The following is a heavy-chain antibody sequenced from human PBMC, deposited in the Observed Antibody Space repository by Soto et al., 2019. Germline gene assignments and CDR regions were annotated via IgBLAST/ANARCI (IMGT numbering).Heavy chain of an antibody. Sequence: SETLSLTCAVYGGSFSGYYCSWIRQPPWKGLEWIGEINHSGITNYNPSLKSRVTISVDTSKNQFSLKLSSVTAADTAVYYCARGRSEGLLCFGDDAFDTCGQGTMVSVSS. CDR2: INHSGIT. CDR1: GGSFSGYY. V-gene: IGHV4-34*01. CDR3: ARGRSEGLLCFGDDAFDT. J-gene: IGHJ3*02. D-gene: IGHD3-10*01.